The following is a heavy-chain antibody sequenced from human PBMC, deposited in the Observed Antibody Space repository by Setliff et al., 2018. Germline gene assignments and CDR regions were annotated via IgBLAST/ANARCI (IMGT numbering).Heavy chain of an antibody. CDR1: GFTFSNYE. Sequence: PGGSLRLSCVASGFTFSNYEMNWVRQAPGKGLEWVAALMWFEGSKQYYADSVKGRFTISRDNSKNTLYLQMNSLRPEDTAVYYCARTCSGSGCYAGLESWGQGTPVTVSS. D-gene: IGHD2-15*01. CDR2: MWFEGSKQ. CDR3: ARTCSGSGCYAGLES. V-gene: IGHV3-33*08. J-gene: IGHJ4*02.